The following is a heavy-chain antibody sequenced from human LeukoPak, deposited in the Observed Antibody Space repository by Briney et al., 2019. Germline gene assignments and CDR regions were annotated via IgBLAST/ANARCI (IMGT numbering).Heavy chain of an antibody. V-gene: IGHV4-30-4*01. J-gene: IGHJ5*02. D-gene: IGHD1-1*01. CDR3: AREGTYRNNWFDP. CDR2: IYYSGSI. Sequence: SETLSLTCTVSGGSISSGDYYWSWIRQPPGKGLEWIGYIYYSGSIYYNPSLKSRVTISVDTSKNQFSLKLSSVTAADTAVYYCAREGTYRNNWFDPWGQGTLVTVSS. CDR1: GGSISSGDYY.